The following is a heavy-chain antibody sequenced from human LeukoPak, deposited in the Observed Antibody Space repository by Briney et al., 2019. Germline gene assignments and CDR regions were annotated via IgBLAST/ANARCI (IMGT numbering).Heavy chain of an antibody. CDR2: ISSSGSTI. D-gene: IGHD6-19*01. Sequence: GGSLRLSCAASGFTFSSYEMNWVRQAPGKGLEWVSYISSSGSTIYYADSVKGRFTISRDNAKNSLYLQMNSLRAEDTAVYYCARDEPPHIAVASGDAFDILGQGTMVTVSS. V-gene: IGHV3-48*03. J-gene: IGHJ3*02. CDR3: ARDEPPHIAVASGDAFDI. CDR1: GFTFSSYE.